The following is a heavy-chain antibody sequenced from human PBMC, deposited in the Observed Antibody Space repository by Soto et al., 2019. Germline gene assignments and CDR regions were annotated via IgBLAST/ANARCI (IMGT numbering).Heavy chain of an antibody. V-gene: IGHV4-4*07. Sequence: SETLSLTCTVSGGSISSYYWSWIRQPAGKGLEWIGRVYTSGSTNYNPSLKSRVTMSVDTSKNQFSLKLSSVTAADTAVYCCARNYYGSGSRYGMDVWGQGTTVTVS. J-gene: IGHJ6*02. CDR2: VYTSGST. CDR3: ARNYYGSGSRYGMDV. CDR1: GGSISSYY. D-gene: IGHD3-10*01.